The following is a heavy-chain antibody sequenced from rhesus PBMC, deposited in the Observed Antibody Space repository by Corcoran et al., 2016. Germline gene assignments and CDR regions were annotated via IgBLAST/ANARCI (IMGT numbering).Heavy chain of an antibody. J-gene: IGHJ6*01. CDR1: GFSFRIYG. Sequence: EVQLVETGGGLVQPGGSLRRSCAASGFSFRIYGMSWGRQAPGKWLEWVSAISYTGAVTYYADSVKGRFTISRDNSKNTLSLEINSLRAEDTAVYYCAKFSVGLDSWGQGVVVTISS. CDR2: ISYTGAVT. CDR3: AKFSVGLDS. V-gene: IGHV3S5*01.